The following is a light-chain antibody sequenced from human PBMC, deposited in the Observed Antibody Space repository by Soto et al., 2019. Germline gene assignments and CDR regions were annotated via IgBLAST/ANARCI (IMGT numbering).Light chain of an antibody. V-gene: IGLV3-1*01. CDR3: QAWDSSSVYV. CDR2: QDS. Sequence: SYELTQPPSVSVSPGQTASITCSGDKLGDKYACWYQQKPGQSPVLVIYQDSKRPSGIPERFSGSNSGNTATLTISGPQAMDEADYYCQAWDSSSVYVFGTGTKLTVL. CDR1: KLGDKY. J-gene: IGLJ1*01.